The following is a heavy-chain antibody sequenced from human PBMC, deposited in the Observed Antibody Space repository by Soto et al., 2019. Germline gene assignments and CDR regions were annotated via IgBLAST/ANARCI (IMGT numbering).Heavy chain of an antibody. CDR3: ARRRGYCSGGSCCPIDY. CDR2: INQDGSEK. J-gene: IGHJ4*02. D-gene: IGHD2-15*01. Sequence: EVQLVESGGGLVQPGFTFSTSWMTWVRQAPGKGLEWVANINQDGSEKYFVDSVKGRFTISRDNAKNSLYLQMNSLRAEDTAVFYCARRRGYCSGGSCCPIDYWGQGTLVTVSS. V-gene: IGHV3-7*01. CDR1: FTFSTSW.